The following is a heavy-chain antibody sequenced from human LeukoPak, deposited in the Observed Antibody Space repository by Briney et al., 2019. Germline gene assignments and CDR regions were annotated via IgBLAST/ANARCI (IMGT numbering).Heavy chain of an antibody. CDR3: TRGGPIGSSSWYVERVDEFFDY. J-gene: IGHJ4*02. CDR2: IRSKAYGGTT. CDR1: GFTFSSYA. V-gene: IGHV3-49*03. Sequence: PGGSLRLSCAASGFTFSSYAMSWFRQAPGKGLEWVGFIRSKAYGGTTEYAASVKGRFTISRDDPKSIAYLQMNSLKTEDTAVYYCTRGGPIGSSSWYVERVDEFFDYWGQGTLVTVSS. D-gene: IGHD6-13*01.